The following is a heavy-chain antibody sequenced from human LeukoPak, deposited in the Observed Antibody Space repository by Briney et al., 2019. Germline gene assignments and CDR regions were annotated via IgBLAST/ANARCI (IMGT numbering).Heavy chain of an antibody. CDR1: GFTFSSYG. D-gene: IGHD2-15*01. CDR2: VWYDGSNK. Sequence: PGGSLRLSCAASGFTFSSYGMHWVRQAPGKGLEWVAVVWYDGSNKYYADSVKGRFTISRDNSKNTLYQQMNSLRAEDTAVYYCARDGLGIVVVAATPDNWFDPWGQGTLVTVSS. J-gene: IGHJ5*02. V-gene: IGHV3-33*01. CDR3: ARDGLGIVVVAATPDNWFDP.